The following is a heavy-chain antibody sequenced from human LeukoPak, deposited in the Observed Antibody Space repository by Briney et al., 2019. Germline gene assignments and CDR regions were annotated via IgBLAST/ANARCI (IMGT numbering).Heavy chain of an antibody. CDR3: AKRGVVTRVILVGFHKEAYYFDS. Sequence: GGSLRLSCAVSGITLSNYGMSWVRQAPGKGLEWVAGISDSGGRTNYADSVKGRFTISRDNPKNTLYLQMNSLRTEDTAVYFCAKRGVVTRVILVGFHKEAYYFDSWGQGALVTVSS. J-gene: IGHJ4*02. CDR2: ISDSGGRT. V-gene: IGHV3-23*01. D-gene: IGHD3-22*01. CDR1: GITLSNYG.